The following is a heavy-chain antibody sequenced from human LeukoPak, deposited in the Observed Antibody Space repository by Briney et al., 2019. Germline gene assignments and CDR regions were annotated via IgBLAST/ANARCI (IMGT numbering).Heavy chain of an antibody. V-gene: IGHV1-2*02. D-gene: IGHD2-15*01. Sequence: ASVKVSCKASGYTFTGYYMHWVRQAPGQGLEWMGWINPNSGGTNYAQKFQGRVTMTRDTSISTAYMELSRLRSVDTAVYYCAIRNIVVVVAATLMRFDPWGQGTLVTVSS. CDR1: GYTFTGYY. J-gene: IGHJ5*02. CDR3: AIRNIVVVVAATLMRFDP. CDR2: INPNSGGT.